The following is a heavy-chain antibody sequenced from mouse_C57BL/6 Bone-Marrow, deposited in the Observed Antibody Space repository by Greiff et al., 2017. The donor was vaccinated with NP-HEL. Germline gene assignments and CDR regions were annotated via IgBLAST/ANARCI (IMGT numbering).Heavy chain of an antibody. CDR1: GFSFNTYA. V-gene: IGHV10-1*01. Sequence: EVKLQESGGGLVQPKGSLKLSCAASGFSFNTYAMNWVRQAPGKGLEWVARIRSKSNNYATYYADSVKDRFTISRDDSESMLYLQMNNLKTEDTAMYYCVRHYDGYYHYFDYWGQGTTLTVSS. D-gene: IGHD2-3*01. CDR3: VRHYDGYYHYFDY. J-gene: IGHJ2*01. CDR2: IRSKSNNYAT.